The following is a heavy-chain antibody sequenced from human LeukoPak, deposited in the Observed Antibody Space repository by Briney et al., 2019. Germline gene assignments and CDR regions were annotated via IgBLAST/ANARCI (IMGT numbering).Heavy chain of an antibody. Sequence: GRSLRLSCAASGFTFSSYGMHWVRQAPGKGLEWVAVIPYDGSNKYYADSVKGRFTISRDNSKNTLYLQMNSLRAEDTAVYYCAKDKGLTMVRGVKEWGQGTLVTVSS. CDR2: IPYDGSNK. CDR3: AKDKGLTMVRGVKE. V-gene: IGHV3-30*18. D-gene: IGHD3-10*01. J-gene: IGHJ4*02. CDR1: GFTFSSYG.